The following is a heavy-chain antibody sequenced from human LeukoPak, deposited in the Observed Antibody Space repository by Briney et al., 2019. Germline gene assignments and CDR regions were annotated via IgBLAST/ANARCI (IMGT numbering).Heavy chain of an antibody. J-gene: IGHJ4*02. CDR3: AREIGYCSSTSCYYFDY. V-gene: IGHV1-69*01. CDR1: GFTFSSYA. Sequence: GGSLRLSCAASGFTFSSYAISWVRQAPGQGLEWMGGIIAIFGTANYAQKFQGRVTITADESTSTAYMELSSLRSEDTAVYYCAREIGYCSSTSCYYFDYWGQGTLVTVSS. CDR2: IIAIFGTA. D-gene: IGHD2-2*01.